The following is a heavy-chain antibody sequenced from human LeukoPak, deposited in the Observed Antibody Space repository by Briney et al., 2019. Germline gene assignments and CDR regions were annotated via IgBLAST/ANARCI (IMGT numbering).Heavy chain of an antibody. CDR1: GGTFSSYA. CDR2: IIPIFGTA. J-gene: IGHJ3*02. Sequence: SVKVSCKASGGTFSSYAISWVRQAPGQGLEWMGGIIPIFGTANHAQKFQGRVTITADESTSTAYMELSSLRSEDTAVYYCAREGGVVGATEGAFDIWGQGTMVTVSS. D-gene: IGHD1-26*01. V-gene: IGHV1-69*13. CDR3: AREGGVVGATEGAFDI.